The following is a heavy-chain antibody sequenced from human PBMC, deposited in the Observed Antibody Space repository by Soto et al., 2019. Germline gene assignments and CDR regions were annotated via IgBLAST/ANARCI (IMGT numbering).Heavy chain of an antibody. CDR3: AMVDVYVTPSPQDV. CDR2: INAYNGNT. J-gene: IGHJ6*02. D-gene: IGHD3-16*01. Sequence: SVKVSCKASGYSFTRYGSGWARQAPGQGLERMGRINAYNGNTNYAQNLQGRLTLTTDTSTTTAYMELRSLRSNDTAIYYCAMVDVYVTPSPQDVWGQGTTVT. V-gene: IGHV1-18*01. CDR1: GYSFTRYG.